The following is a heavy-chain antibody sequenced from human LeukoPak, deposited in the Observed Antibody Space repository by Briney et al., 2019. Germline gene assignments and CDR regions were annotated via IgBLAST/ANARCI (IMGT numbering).Heavy chain of an antibody. CDR1: GFTFSSYS. CDR2: ISSSSSYI. Sequence: GGSLRLSCAASGFTFSSYSMNWVRQAPGKGPEWVSSISSSSSYIYYADSVKGRFTISRDNAKNSLYLQMNSLRAEDTAVYYCARDGGLRAFDYWGQGTLVTVSS. D-gene: IGHD5-12*01. V-gene: IGHV3-21*01. CDR3: ARDGGLRAFDY. J-gene: IGHJ4*02.